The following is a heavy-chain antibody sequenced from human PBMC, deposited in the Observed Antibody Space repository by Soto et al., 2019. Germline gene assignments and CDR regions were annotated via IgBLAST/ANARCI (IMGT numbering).Heavy chain of an antibody. Sequence: QVQLVESGGGVVQPGRSLRLPCAASGFTFSSYGMHWVRQAPGKGLEWVAVISYDGSNKYYADSVKGRFTISRDNSKNTLYLQMNSLRAEDTAVYYCAKNSRRGYSGYYFDYWGQGTLVTVSS. CDR1: GFTFSSYG. J-gene: IGHJ4*02. D-gene: IGHD5-12*01. CDR3: AKNSRRGYSGYYFDY. CDR2: ISYDGSNK. V-gene: IGHV3-30*18.